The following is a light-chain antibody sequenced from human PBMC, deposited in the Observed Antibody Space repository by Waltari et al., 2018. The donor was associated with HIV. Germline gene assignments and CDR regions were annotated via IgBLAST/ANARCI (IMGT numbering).Light chain of an antibody. Sequence: EITLILSPVTLSVSPGETATLSCRASQSVSLNLAWYPQPPGKAPRLLIHGASARATGVPARFSASGSGTEFTLTITGLQSEDFATYYCQHYNNWPQVMTFGPGTKVDL. J-gene: IGKJ3*01. CDR3: QHYNNWPQVMT. CDR1: QSVSLN. V-gene: IGKV3-15*01. CDR2: GAS.